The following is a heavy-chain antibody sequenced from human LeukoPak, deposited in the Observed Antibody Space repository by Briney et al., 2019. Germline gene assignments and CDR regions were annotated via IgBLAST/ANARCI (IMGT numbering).Heavy chain of an antibody. J-gene: IGHJ5*02. CDR2: INGSGTTM. D-gene: IGHD5-12*01. Sequence: PGGSLRLSCAASGCTFSSYDMSWVRQAPGKGLEWVSYINGSGTTMYYAASVKGRINISRENVKKSVYLQMNSLTGDYTAHYYRSRGTRWLYFDPWGQGTLVTVSS. V-gene: IGHV3-48*03. CDR3: SRGTRWLYFDP. CDR1: GCTFSSYD.